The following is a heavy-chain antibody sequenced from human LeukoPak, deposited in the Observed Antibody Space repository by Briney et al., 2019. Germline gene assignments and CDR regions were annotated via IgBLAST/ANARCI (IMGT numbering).Heavy chain of an antibody. V-gene: IGHV3-74*01. D-gene: IGHD6-25*01. CDR3: ARGSPAAV. CDR1: ILPYSRYW. J-gene: IGHJ4*02. CDR2: INTDRSTT. Sequence: GGSLRLLCVASILPYSRYWMRWPRQAPGKGLVWVSRINTDRSTTNYEDSVKGRFTISRDNAENTLYLQMNSLRAEDTAVYYCARGSPAAVWGQGALVTVSS.